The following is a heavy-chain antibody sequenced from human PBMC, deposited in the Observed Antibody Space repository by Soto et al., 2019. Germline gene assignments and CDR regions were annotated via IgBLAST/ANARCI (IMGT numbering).Heavy chain of an antibody. CDR2: INPNSGGT. CDR3: ASNDFWSGYSSGWSPSTYYYGMDV. Sequence: ASVKVSCKASGYTFTGYYMHWVRQAPGQGLEWMGWINPNSGGTNYAQKFQGRVTMTRDTSISTAYMELSRLRSDDTAVYYCASNDFWSGYSSGWSPSTYYYGMDVWGQGTTVTVSS. V-gene: IGHV1-2*02. CDR1: GYTFTGYY. J-gene: IGHJ6*02. D-gene: IGHD3-3*01.